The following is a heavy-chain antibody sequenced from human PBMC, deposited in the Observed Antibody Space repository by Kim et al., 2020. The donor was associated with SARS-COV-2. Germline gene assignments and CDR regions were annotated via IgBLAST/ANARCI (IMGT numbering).Heavy chain of an antibody. Sequence: SETLSLTCAVYGGSFSGYYWSWIRQPPGKGLEWIGEINHSGSTNYNPSLKSRVTISVDTSKNQFSLKLSSVTAADTAVYYCARGGPAVLTIFGVYYYYYGMDVWGQGTTVTVSS. J-gene: IGHJ6*02. D-gene: IGHD3-3*01. CDR3: ARGGPAVLTIFGVYYYYYGMDV. CDR2: INHSGST. CDR1: GGSFSGYY. V-gene: IGHV4-34*01.